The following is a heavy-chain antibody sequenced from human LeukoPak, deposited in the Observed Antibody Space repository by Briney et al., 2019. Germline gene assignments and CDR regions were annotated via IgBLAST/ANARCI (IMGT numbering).Heavy chain of an antibody. Sequence: PGGSLRLSCSVSGFIFRDFSMSWVRQAPGKGLEWVAKMNEYGSEIFYVDSVKGRFTISRDNAKNSLHLQMNSLRVEDTAIYYCVKVAKYYYGSETYYFFEQWGQGTPVTASS. CDR3: VKVAKYYYGSETYYFFEQ. V-gene: IGHV3-7*01. CDR1: GFIFRDFS. J-gene: IGHJ4*02. D-gene: IGHD3-10*01. CDR2: MNEYGSEI.